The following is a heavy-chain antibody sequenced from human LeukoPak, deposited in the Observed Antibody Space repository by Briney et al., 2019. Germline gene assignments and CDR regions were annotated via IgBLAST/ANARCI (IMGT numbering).Heavy chain of an antibody. Sequence: PSETLSLTCTVSGGSISSSSYYWGWIRQPPGKGLEWIGSIYYSGSTYYNPSLKSRVTISVDTSKNQFSLKLSSVTAADTAVYYCAREGPPEGTYYYDSSGSAWGQGTLVTVSS. D-gene: IGHD3-22*01. CDR1: GGSISSSSYY. V-gene: IGHV4-39*07. CDR2: IYYSGST. J-gene: IGHJ4*02. CDR3: AREGPPEGTYYYDSSGSA.